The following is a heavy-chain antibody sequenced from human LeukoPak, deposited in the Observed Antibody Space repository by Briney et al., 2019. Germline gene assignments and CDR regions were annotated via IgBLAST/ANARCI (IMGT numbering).Heavy chain of an antibody. J-gene: IGHJ4*02. CDR1: GFTFSSYG. CDR2: ISYDGSNK. D-gene: IGHD1-26*01. Sequence: GGSLRLSCAASGFTFSSYGMHWVRQAPGKGLEWVAVISYDGSNKYYADSVKGRFTISRDNSKNTLYLQMNSLRAEDTAVYYCAKDLHQWGLLHFGEGLDYWGQGTLVTVSS. CDR3: AKDLHQWGLLHFGEGLDY. V-gene: IGHV3-30*18.